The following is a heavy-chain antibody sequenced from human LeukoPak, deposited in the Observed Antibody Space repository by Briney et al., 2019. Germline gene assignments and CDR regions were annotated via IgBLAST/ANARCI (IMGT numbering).Heavy chain of an antibody. CDR3: ASLPRGYSGYDPYYYVDV. CDR2: INHSGST. Sequence: SETLSLTCAVYGGSFSGYYWSWIRQPPGKGLEWIGEINHSGSTNYNPSLKSRVTISVDTSKNQFSLKLSSVTAADTAVYYCASLPRGYSGYDPYYYVDVWGKGTTVTISS. CDR1: GGSFSGYY. J-gene: IGHJ6*03. D-gene: IGHD5-12*01. V-gene: IGHV4-34*01.